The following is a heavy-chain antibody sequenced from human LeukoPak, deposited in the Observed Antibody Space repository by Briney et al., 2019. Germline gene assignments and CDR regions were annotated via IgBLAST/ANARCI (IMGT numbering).Heavy chain of an antibody. CDR1: GGSFSGYY. J-gene: IGHJ4*02. Sequence: SETLSLTCAVYGGSFSGYYWSWIRQPPGKGLEWIGEINPSGSTNYNPSLKSRVTISVDTSKNQFSLKLSSVTAADTAVYYCARVRSRRGYFEVFDYWGQGTLVSVSS. D-gene: IGHD3-3*01. V-gene: IGHV4-34*01. CDR2: INPSGST. CDR3: ARVRSRRGYFEVFDY.